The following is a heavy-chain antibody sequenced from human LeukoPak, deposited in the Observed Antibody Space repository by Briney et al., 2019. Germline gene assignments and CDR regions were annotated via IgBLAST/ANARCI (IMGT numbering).Heavy chain of an antibody. Sequence: PGGSRRLSSAASGFIFSSNIMNWVRQAPGKGLEWVSTISGSGGVYTYYADSVKGRFTISRDNSKNTLYLQMNSLRAEDTAVYYCAKGPGHDYWGQGTLVTVSS. CDR2: ISGSGGVYT. V-gene: IGHV3-23*01. J-gene: IGHJ4*02. CDR1: GFIFSSNI. CDR3: AKGPGHDY.